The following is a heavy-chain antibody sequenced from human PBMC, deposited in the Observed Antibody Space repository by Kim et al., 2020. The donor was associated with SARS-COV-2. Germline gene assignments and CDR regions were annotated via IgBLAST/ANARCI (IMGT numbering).Heavy chain of an antibody. J-gene: IGHJ4*02. D-gene: IGHD3-10*01. Sequence: ASVKVSCKASGYTFTRHFIHWVRQAPGQGLEWMGIINPNGGATSYAQKFRGRVTMTRDTSTSTVYMELSSLRSEDTAVYYCAREASSGVRGLFFDYWGQGTLVTVSS. CDR1: GYTFTRHF. V-gene: IGHV1-46*01. CDR3: AREASSGVRGLFFDY. CDR2: INPNGGAT.